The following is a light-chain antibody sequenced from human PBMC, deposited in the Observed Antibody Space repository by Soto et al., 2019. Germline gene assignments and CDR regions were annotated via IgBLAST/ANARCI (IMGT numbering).Light chain of an antibody. CDR1: SSDVGAYNY. V-gene: IGLV2-14*01. J-gene: IGLJ1*01. CDR2: EVS. CDR3: SSYISSSTPYV. Sequence: QSVLTQPASVSGSPGQSITISCTGTSSDVGAYNYVSWYQQHPGKAPKLMIYEVSNRPSGVSNRFSGSKSGNTASLTIFGLQAEDEADYYCSSYISSSTPYVFGAGTKVTVL.